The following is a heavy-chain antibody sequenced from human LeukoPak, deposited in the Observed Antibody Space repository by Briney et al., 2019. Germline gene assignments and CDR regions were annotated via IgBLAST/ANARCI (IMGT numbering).Heavy chain of an antibody. D-gene: IGHD3-10*01. V-gene: IGHV4-34*01. J-gene: IGHJ3*02. Sequence: PSETLSLTCAVYGGSFSGYYWSWIRQPPGKGLEWTGEINHSGSTNYNPSLKSRVTISVDTSKNQFSLKLSSVTAADTAVYYCASGYGSGSYFAFDIWGQGTMVTVSS. CDR2: INHSGST. CDR3: ASGYGSGSYFAFDI. CDR1: GGSFSGYY.